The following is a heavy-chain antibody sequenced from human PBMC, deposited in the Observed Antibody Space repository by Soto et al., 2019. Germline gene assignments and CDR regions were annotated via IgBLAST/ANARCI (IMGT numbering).Heavy chain of an antibody. V-gene: IGHV5-10-1*01. CDR2: IDPGDSDT. Sequence: GESLKISCQGSGYIFSNYLITWVRQMPGKGLEWMGRIDPGDSDTNYSPSFQGHVTMSSDKSINTAFLQWSSLKASDTAIYYCARQLPGKLDVWGQGTTVTVSS. CDR1: GYIFSNYL. J-gene: IGHJ6*02. D-gene: IGHD1-1*01. CDR3: ARQLPGKLDV.